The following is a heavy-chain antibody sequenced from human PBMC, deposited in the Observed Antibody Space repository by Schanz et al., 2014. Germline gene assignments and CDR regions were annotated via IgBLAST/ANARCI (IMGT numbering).Heavy chain of an antibody. Sequence: EVQLLESGGGLVQPGGSLKLSCAASGLIFSNYVMSWVRQAPGKGLEWVSTIGTSGGTNYAESVKGRFTISRDNSKNTLYLQMNSLRAEDTAVYYCARKVVATIGGYYDNWGQGTLVTVSS. CDR3: ARKVVATIGGYYDN. CDR1: GLIFSNYV. D-gene: IGHD5-12*01. CDR2: IGTSGGT. J-gene: IGHJ4*02. V-gene: IGHV3-23*01.